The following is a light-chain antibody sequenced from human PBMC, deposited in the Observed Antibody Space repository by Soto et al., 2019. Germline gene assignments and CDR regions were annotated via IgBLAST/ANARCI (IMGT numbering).Light chain of an antibody. Sequence: QSVLTQPPSASGTPGQRVTISCSGTSSNIGNNYVCWYQHLPGPAPKLLIYRNNQRPSGVPDRFSGSKSGTSASLAISGLRSDDEADYYSAAWDDSLSGVVFGGGTKLTVL. V-gene: IGLV1-47*01. CDR3: AAWDDSLSGVV. CDR1: SSNIGNNY. CDR2: RNN. J-gene: IGLJ2*01.